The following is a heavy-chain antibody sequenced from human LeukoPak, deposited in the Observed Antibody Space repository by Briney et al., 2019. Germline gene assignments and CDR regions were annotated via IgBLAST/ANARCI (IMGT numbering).Heavy chain of an antibody. D-gene: IGHD1-26*01. V-gene: IGHV3-48*03. CDR3: ARVGVGEMGLWYFAL. CDR1: GFTFSSYA. J-gene: IGHJ2*01. CDR2: ISSSGSSI. Sequence: PGGSLRLSCAASGFTFSSYAMNWVRQAPGKGLEWISFISSSGSSIYYAESVKGRFTISRDNAKNSLYLQMNSLRAEDTAVYYCARVGVGEMGLWYFALWGRGTLVTVSS.